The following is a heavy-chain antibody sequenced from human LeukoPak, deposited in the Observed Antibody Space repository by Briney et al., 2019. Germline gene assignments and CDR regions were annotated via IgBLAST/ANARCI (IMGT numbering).Heavy chain of an antibody. D-gene: IGHD3-10*02. V-gene: IGHV3-23*01. Sequence: GGSLRLSCAASGFTFRNYAMSWVRQTPGKGLEWVSAITYSGGSTYYADSVKGRFTISRDNSKNTLYLQMNSLRAEDTAVYYCAELGITMIGGVWGKGTTVTISS. J-gene: IGHJ6*04. CDR1: GFTFRNYA. CDR2: ITYSGGST. CDR3: AELGITMIGGV.